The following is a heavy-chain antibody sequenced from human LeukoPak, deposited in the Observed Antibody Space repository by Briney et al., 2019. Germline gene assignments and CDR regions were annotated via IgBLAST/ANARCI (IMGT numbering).Heavy chain of an antibody. D-gene: IGHD1-1*01. J-gene: IGHJ4*02. CDR3: ARVGTGTDY. V-gene: IGHV3-30-3*01. Sequence: GGSLRLTCAASGFTFSSYAMHWVRQAPGKGLEWVAVISYDGSNKYYADSVKGRFTISRDNSKNTLYLQMNSLRAEDTALYHCARVGTGTDYWGQGTLVTVSS. CDR1: GFTFSSYA. CDR2: ISYDGSNK.